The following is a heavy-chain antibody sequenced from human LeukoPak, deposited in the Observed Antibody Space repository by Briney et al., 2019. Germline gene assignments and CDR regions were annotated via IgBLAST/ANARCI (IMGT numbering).Heavy chain of an antibody. J-gene: IGHJ4*02. Sequence: SETLSLTCAVYGGSFSGYYWSWIRHPPGKGLEWIGEINHSGSTNYNPSLKSRVTISVDTSKNQFSLKLSSVTAADTAVYYCARPTFGPFDYWGQGTLVTVSS. CDR1: GGSFSGYY. V-gene: IGHV4-34*01. D-gene: IGHD3-10*01. CDR2: INHSGST. CDR3: ARPTFGPFDY.